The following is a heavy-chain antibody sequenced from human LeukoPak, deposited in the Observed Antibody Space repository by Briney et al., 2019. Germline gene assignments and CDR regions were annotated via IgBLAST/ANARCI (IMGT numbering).Heavy chain of an antibody. CDR2: ISWNSGSI. J-gene: IGHJ4*02. CDR3: AKTRGPHCSSTRCCFDY. Sequence: PGGSLRPSCAASGFTFDDYAMHWVRQAPGKGLEWVSGISWNSGSIGYADSVKGRFTISRDNAKNSLYLQMNSLRAEDTALYYCAKTRGPHCSSTRCCFDYWGQGTLVTVSS. V-gene: IGHV3-9*01. D-gene: IGHD2-2*01. CDR1: GFTFDDYA.